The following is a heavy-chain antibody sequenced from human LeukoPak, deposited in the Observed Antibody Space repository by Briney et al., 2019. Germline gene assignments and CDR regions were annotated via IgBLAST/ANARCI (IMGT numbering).Heavy chain of an antibody. Sequence: ASVKVSCKASGYTFTSYYMHWVRQAPGQGLEWMGIINPSGGSASYAQKFQGRVTMTRDTSTSTVYMELSSLRSEDTAVYYCARAPRRCSSTSCPNDYWGQGTLVTVSS. CDR2: INPSGGSA. D-gene: IGHD2-2*01. CDR3: ARAPRRCSSTSCPNDY. V-gene: IGHV1-46*01. J-gene: IGHJ4*02. CDR1: GYTFTSYY.